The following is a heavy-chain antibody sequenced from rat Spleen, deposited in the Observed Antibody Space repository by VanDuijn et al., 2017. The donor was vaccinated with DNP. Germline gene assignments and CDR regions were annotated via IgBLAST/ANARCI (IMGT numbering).Heavy chain of an antibody. V-gene: IGHV5-25*01. D-gene: IGHD1-11*01. CDR2: ISTSSGVT. J-gene: IGHJ2*01. CDR3: ARRVYGGYLDY. CDR1: GFTFSNSD. Sequence: EVQVVASGGGFVQPGRSMTVSCAASGFTFSNSDMAWVRQAPTKGLEWVASISTSSGVTYYRDSVKGRFTISRDNAKSTLYLQMDSLRSEDTATYYCARRVYGGYLDYWGQGVMVTVSS.